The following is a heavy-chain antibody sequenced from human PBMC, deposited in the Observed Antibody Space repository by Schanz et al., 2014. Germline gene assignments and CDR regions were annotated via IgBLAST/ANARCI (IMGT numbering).Heavy chain of an antibody. CDR3: AKVAPAATYLDS. V-gene: IGHV3-11*01. D-gene: IGHD2-2*01. CDR2: ISDSGDST. CDR1: GFTFSNHA. J-gene: IGHJ4*02. Sequence: QVQLVDSGGGLVKPGGSLRLSCAASGFTFSNHALSWVRQAPGKGLEWVSDISDSGDSTHYADSVKGRFTISRDNAKNSLFLQMNSLSAEDTAVYYCAKVAPAATYLDSWGLGTLVTVSS.